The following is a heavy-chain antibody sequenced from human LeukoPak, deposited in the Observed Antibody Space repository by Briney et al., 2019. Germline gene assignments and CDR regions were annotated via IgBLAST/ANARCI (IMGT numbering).Heavy chain of an antibody. Sequence: PGGSLRLSCAASGLTVSKNYMSWVRQAPGKGLESVSVIYSGGSTYYADSVRGRFIISRDNSKNTLYLQMNSLRVEDTAVYYCTRLGLGLDAFDIWGQGTMVTVSS. CDR2: IYSGGST. CDR1: GLTVSKNY. CDR3: TRLGLGLDAFDI. V-gene: IGHV3-53*01. J-gene: IGHJ3*02. D-gene: IGHD3-10*01.